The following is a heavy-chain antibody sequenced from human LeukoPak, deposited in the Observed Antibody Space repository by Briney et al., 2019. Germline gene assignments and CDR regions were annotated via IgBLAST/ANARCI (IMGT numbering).Heavy chain of an antibody. V-gene: IGHV4-34*01. D-gene: IGHD1-1*01. CDR3: ARGRRRNWFDP. Sequence: SETLSLTCAVYGGSFSGYYWSWIRQPPGKGLEWIGEIKHSGSTNYNPSLKSRVTISVDTSKNQFSLKLSSVTAADTAVYYCARGRRRNWFDPWGQGTLVTVSS. CDR1: GGSFSGYY. J-gene: IGHJ5*02. CDR2: IKHSGST.